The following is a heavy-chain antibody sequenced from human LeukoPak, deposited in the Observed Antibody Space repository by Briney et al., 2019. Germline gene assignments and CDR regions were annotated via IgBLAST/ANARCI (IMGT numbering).Heavy chain of an antibody. J-gene: IGHJ4*02. D-gene: IGHD1-26*01. V-gene: IGHV1-18*01. Sequence: ASVKVSCKASGYTFTDYGITWVRQTPTQGRQWMGWISAYNGNTNYAQDIQGRATMTTDTSTTTAYMELRNLRSDDTAVYYCARGGRWESHTDYWGQGTLVTVSS. CDR1: GYTFTDYG. CDR2: ISAYNGNT. CDR3: ARGGRWESHTDY.